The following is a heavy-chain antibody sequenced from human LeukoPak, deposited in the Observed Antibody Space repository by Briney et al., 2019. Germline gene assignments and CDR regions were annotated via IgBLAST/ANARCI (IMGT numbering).Heavy chain of an antibody. CDR2: IKQDGSEK. CDR1: GFTFSSYW. V-gene: IGHV3-7*01. Sequence: GGSLRLSCAASGFTFSSYWMSWVRQAPGKGLEWVANIKQDGSEKYYVDSVKGRFSISRDNAKNSLYLQMNSLRAEDTAVYYCVRVSGFCTNGVCPSFDPWGQGTLVTVSS. CDR3: VRVSGFCTNGVCPSFDP. D-gene: IGHD2-8*01. J-gene: IGHJ5*02.